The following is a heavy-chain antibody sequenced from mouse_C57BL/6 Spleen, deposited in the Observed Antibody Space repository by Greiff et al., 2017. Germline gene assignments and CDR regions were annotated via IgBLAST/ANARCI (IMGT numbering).Heavy chain of an antibody. D-gene: IGHD2-3*01. CDR3: ARGGGYYD. J-gene: IGHJ3*01. CDR2: IDPSDSYT. V-gene: IGHV1-50*01. Sequence: QVQLQQPGAELVKPGASVKLSCKASGYTFTSYWMQWVKQRPGQGLEWIGEIDPSDSYTNYNQKFKGKATLTVDTSSSTAYMQLSSLTSEDSAVYYCARGGGYYDWGQGTLVTVSA. CDR1: GYTFTSYW.